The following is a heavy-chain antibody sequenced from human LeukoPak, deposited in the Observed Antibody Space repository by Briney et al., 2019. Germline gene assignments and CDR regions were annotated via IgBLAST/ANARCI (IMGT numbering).Heavy chain of an antibody. V-gene: IGHV3-9*03. CDR3: AKEDDHLDAFDI. J-gene: IGHJ3*02. CDR1: GFTLDDHA. CDR2: ISWNSGSI. D-gene: IGHD1-14*01. Sequence: GGSLRLSCAASGFTLDDHAMHWVRQAPGKGLEWVSGISWNSGSIGYADSVKGRFTISRDNAMNSLYLQMNSLRAEDMALYYCAKEDDHLDAFDIWGQGTMVTVSS.